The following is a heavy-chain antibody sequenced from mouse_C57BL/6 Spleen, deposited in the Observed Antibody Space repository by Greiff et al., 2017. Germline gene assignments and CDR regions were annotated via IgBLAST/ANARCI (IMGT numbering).Heavy chain of an antibody. Sequence: VQLQQSGAELVRPGTSVKVSCKASGYAFTNYLIEWVKQRPGQGLEWIGVINPGSGGTNYNEKFKGKATLTADKSSSTAYMQLSSLTSEDSAVXFCARWDYGSSLFDYWGQGTTLTVSS. CDR1: GYAFTNYL. J-gene: IGHJ2*01. CDR2: INPGSGGT. V-gene: IGHV1-54*01. D-gene: IGHD1-1*01. CDR3: ARWDYGSSLFDY.